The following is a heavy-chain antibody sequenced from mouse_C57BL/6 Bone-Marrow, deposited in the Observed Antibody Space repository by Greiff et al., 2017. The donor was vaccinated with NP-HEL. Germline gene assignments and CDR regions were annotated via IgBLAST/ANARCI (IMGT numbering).Heavy chain of an antibody. D-gene: IGHD1-1*01. J-gene: IGHJ2*01. CDR3: AREDITTVVAPNY. Sequence: EVQLQQSGPELVKPGASVKISCKASGYTFTDYYMNWVKQSHGKSLEWIGDINPNNGGTSYIQKFKGKATLTVDKSSSTAYMELRSLTSEDSAVYYCAREDITTVVAPNYWGQGTTLTVSS. CDR1: GYTFTDYY. V-gene: IGHV1-26*01. CDR2: INPNNGGT.